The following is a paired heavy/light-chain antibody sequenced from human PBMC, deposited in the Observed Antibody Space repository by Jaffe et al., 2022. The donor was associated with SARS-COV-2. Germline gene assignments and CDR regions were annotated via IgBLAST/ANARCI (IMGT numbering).Light chain of an antibody. CDR3: QQYGSSLPIT. Sequence: EIVLTQSPGTLSLSPGERATLSCRASQSVSSSYLAWYQQKPGQAPRLLIYGASSRATGIPDRFSGSGSGTDFTLTISRLEPEDFAVYYCQQYGSSLPITFGQGTRLEIK. CDR2: GAS. CDR1: QSVSSSY. V-gene: IGKV3-20*01. J-gene: IGKJ5*01.
Heavy chain of an antibody. CDR1: GGTFSSYA. J-gene: IGHJ3*02. CDR2: IIPIFGTA. V-gene: IGHV1-69*01. CDR3: ARDRGAAAPFLYTEKDAFDI. D-gene: IGHD6-13*01. Sequence: QVQLVQSGAEVKKPGSSVKVSCKASGGTFSSYAISWVRQAPGQGLEWMGGIIPIFGTANYAQKFQGRVTITADESTSTAYMELSSLRSEDTAVYYCARDRGAAAPFLYTEKDAFDIWGQGTMVTVSS.